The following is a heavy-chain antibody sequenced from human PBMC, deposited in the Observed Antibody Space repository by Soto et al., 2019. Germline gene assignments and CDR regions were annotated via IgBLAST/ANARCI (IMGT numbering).Heavy chain of an antibody. J-gene: IGHJ4*02. CDR1: GGSISSYY. Sequence: KPSETLSLTCTVSGGSISSYYWSWIRQPAGKGLEWIGRIYTSASTNYNPSLKSRVTMSVDTTKNQFSLKLSSVTAADTAVYYCARGPYCGGDCYSTFFDYWGQVTLVTVSS. D-gene: IGHD2-21*02. V-gene: IGHV4-4*07. CDR2: IYTSAST. CDR3: ARGPYCGGDCYSTFFDY.